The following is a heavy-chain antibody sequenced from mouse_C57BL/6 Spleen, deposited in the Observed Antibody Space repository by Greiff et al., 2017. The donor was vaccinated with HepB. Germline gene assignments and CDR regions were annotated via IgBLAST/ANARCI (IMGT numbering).Heavy chain of an antibody. CDR1: GYTFTSYW. V-gene: IGHV1-69*01. CDR2: IDPSDSYT. Sequence: QVQLQQPGAELVMPGASVKLSCKASGYTFTSYWMHWVKQRPGQGLEWIGEIDPSDSYTNYNQKFKGKSTLSVDKSSSAAYMQLSSLTSEDSAVYYCARLPTAQAPFDYWGQGTTLTVSS. D-gene: IGHD3-2*02. CDR3: ARLPTAQAPFDY. J-gene: IGHJ2*01.